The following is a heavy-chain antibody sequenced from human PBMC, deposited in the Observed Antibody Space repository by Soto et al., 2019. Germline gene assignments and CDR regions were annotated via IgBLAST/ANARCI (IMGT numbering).Heavy chain of an antibody. Sequence: PGGSLRLSCVASGFTFRTYTMNWVRQAPGKGLEWVSSISGTTNYIYYADSMKGRFTVSRDNAKNSVYLDMNSLSAEDTAVYYCARESEDLTSNFDYWGQGTQVTVSS. J-gene: IGHJ4*02. CDR1: GFTFRTYT. CDR2: ISGTTNYI. CDR3: ARESEDLTSNFDY. V-gene: IGHV3-21*01.